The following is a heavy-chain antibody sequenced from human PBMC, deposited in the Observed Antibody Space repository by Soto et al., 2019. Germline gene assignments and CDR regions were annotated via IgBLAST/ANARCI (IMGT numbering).Heavy chain of an antibody. J-gene: IGHJ4*02. Sequence: SETLSLTCTVSGDSLSSGGHYWSWIRQHPGKGLEWIGHIYDSVNTYYSPSLRSRVTISADMSKDQFSLNLRSVTAADTAVYYCARVDHRGYFAILTDYWGQGTLVTVSS. CDR3: ARVDHRGYFAILTDY. CDR1: GDSLSSGGHY. CDR2: IYDSVNT. D-gene: IGHD3-9*01. V-gene: IGHV4-31*03.